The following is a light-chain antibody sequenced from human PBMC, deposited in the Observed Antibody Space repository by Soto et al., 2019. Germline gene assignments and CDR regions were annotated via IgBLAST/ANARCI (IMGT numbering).Light chain of an antibody. CDR2: QDS. J-gene: IGLJ2*01. CDR3: QAWDSSTVV. Sequence: SYELTQPPSVSVSPGQTASITCSGDKLGDKYACWYQQKPGQSTVLVIYQDSKRPSGIPERFSGSNSGNTATLTIIGTQAMDEADYYCQAWDSSTVVFGGGTKLTVL. V-gene: IGLV3-1*01. CDR1: KLGDKY.